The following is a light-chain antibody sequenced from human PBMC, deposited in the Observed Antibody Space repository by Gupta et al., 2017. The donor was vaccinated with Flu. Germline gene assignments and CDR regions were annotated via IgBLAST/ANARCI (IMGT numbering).Light chain of an antibody. CDR1: QSVSVN. CDR3: QQYDSWPHS. CDR2: GAS. V-gene: IGKV3-15*01. Sequence: KVMTQSPATPSVSPGETFTLSCRASQSVSVNVAWYQQKTSQAPRLLIYGASTRTSGVPARFSGSGSGTGFTLTIDSLQSEDFAVYGCQQYDSWPHSFGQGSKVEIK. J-gene: IGKJ2*01.